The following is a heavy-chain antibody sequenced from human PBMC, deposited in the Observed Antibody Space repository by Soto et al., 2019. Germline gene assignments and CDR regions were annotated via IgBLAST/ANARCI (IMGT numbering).Heavy chain of an antibody. CDR2: VYYSGST. V-gene: IGHV4-59*01. CDR3: AREKGSGYDFWNGHNWFDP. D-gene: IGHD3-3*01. Sequence: SETLSLTCTVSGGSMSSYYWSWIRQPPGKGLEWIANVYYSGSTNYNPSLKSRVTISVDTSKNQFSLKLSSVTAADTAVYYCAREKGSGYDFWNGHNWFDPWGQGTLVTVSS. J-gene: IGHJ5*02. CDR1: GGSMSSYY.